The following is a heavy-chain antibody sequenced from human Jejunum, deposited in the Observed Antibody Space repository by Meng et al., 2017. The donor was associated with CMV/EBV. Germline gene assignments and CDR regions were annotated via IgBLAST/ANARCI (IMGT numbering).Heavy chain of an antibody. D-gene: IGHD3-16*01. CDR2: ISGSGGST. V-gene: IGHV3-23*01. CDR3: AKRGFEAGRTGGLYYYYYDMDV. J-gene: IGHJ6*02. Sequence: GWVRQAPGKGLEWVSTISGSGGSTYYADSVEGRFAISRDNSENTLYLRMNSLRAEDTAEYYCAKRGFEAGRTGGLYYYYYDMDVWGQGTTVTVSS.